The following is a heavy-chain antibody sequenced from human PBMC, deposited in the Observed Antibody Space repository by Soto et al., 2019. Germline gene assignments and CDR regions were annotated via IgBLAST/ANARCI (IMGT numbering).Heavy chain of an antibody. CDR3: AKRNSGSFSNPFDY. D-gene: IGHD1-26*01. CDR2: ISGSGGST. Sequence: VGDLRLSCAASRFTFSSYAMTWVLQAPGKGLEWVSGISGSGGSTYYADSVKGRFTISRDNSKNTLYLQMNSLRAEDTAVYYCAKRNSGSFSNPFDYWGQGTLVTVSS. V-gene: IGHV3-23*01. J-gene: IGHJ4*02. CDR1: RFTFSSYA.